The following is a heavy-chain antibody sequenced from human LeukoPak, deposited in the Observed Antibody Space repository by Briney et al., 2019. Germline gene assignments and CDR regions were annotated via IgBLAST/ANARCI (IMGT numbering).Heavy chain of an antibody. Sequence: GGSLRLSCAGSGFSFSDYYMAWIRQTPGKGLQRVSFFDRGRDGKAHADSVKGRFTISRDNDKNSLYLLMNSLTAEDTAVYYCAREVGSSRAFGIWGQGTMVTVSS. CDR1: GFSFSDYY. J-gene: IGHJ3*02. CDR2: FDRGRDGK. D-gene: IGHD2-15*01. V-gene: IGHV3-11*05. CDR3: AREVGSSRAFGI.